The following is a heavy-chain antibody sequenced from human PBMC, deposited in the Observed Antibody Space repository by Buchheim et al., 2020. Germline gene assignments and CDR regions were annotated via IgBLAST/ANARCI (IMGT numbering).Heavy chain of an antibody. D-gene: IGHD3-3*01. Sequence: VQLQESGPGLVKPSQTLSLTCTVSGGSISSGGYYWSWIRQHPGKGLEWVGRMKSRIDGGTTDYGAPVKGRFTILRDDSRNMIYLQMNSLRIEDSGVYYCRGSIWSNGMDVWGQGTT. CDR2: MKSRIDGGTT. CDR3: RGSIWSNGMDV. J-gene: IGHJ6*02. CDR1: GGSISSGGYY. V-gene: IGHV3-15*01.